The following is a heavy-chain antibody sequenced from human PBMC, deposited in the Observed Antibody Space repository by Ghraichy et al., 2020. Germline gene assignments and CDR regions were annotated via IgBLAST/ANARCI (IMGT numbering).Heavy chain of an antibody. CDR3: AKPMAIWFGDHFFDF. V-gene: IGHV3-23*01. D-gene: IGHD3-10*01. Sequence: ESLNISCAASGFTSSDYPMSWVRQPPGTGLEWVAGVSGSGANRYYADSVKGRFTISRDNSKNMIYLEMNSLRAEDTARYFCAKPMAIWFGDHFFDFWGQGALVTVSS. J-gene: IGHJ4*02. CDR1: GFTSSDYP. CDR2: VSGSGANR.